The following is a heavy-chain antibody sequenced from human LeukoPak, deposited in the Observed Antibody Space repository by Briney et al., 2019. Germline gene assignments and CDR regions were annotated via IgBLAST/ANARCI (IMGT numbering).Heavy chain of an antibody. V-gene: IGHV1-69*04. CDR2: IIPILGIA. CDR1: GGTFSSYA. Sequence: SVKVSCKASGGTFSSYAISWVRQAPGQGLEWMGRIIPILGIANYAQKFQGRVTITADKSTSTAYMELSSLRAEDTAVYYCARVGGPSSSDYYYGMDVWGQGTTVTVSS. J-gene: IGHJ6*02. D-gene: IGHD6-6*01. CDR3: ARVGGPSSSDYYYGMDV.